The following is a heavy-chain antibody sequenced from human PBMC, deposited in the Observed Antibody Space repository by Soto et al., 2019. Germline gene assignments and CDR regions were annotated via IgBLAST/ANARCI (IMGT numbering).Heavy chain of an antibody. V-gene: IGHV3-33*01. D-gene: IGHD3-3*01. CDR1: GFTFSSYG. CDR2: ILYDGSNK. J-gene: IGHJ5*02. Sequence: GGSLRLSCAASGFTFSSYGMHWVRQAPGKGLEWVAVILYDGSNKYYADSVKGRFTISRDNSKNTLYLQMNSLRAEDTAVYYCARDSRYYDFWSGSNNWFDPWGQGTLVTVSS. CDR3: ARDSRYYDFWSGSNNWFDP.